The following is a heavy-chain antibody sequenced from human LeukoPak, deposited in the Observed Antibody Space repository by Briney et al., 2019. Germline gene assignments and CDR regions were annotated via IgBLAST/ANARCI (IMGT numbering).Heavy chain of an antibody. D-gene: IGHD1-26*01. J-gene: IGHJ4*02. CDR3: ARAGLYRGSYLDY. CDR2: IIPILGIA. Sequence: SVKVSCKASGGTFSSYTISWVRQAPGQGLEWMGRIIPILGIANYAQKFQGRVTITADKSTSTAYMELSSLRSEDTAVYYCARAGLYRGSYLDYWGQGTLVTVSS. V-gene: IGHV1-69*02. CDR1: GGTFSSYT.